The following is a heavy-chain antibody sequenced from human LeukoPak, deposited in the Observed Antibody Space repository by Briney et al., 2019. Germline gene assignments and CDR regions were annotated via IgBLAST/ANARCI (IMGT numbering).Heavy chain of an antibody. CDR2: VFSGGAT. V-gene: IGHV3-66*01. J-gene: IGHJ5*02. D-gene: IGHD3-9*01. CDR1: GFTFSSYS. Sequence: PGGSLRLSCAASGFTFSSYSMNWDRQAQGKGLEWVTVVFSGGATHYADSVTGRFTVSRDTSKNTVYLQMTGLGADDTAVYYCARFDPFGGTWFEDWGQGTLVSVSS. CDR3: ARFDPFGGTWFED.